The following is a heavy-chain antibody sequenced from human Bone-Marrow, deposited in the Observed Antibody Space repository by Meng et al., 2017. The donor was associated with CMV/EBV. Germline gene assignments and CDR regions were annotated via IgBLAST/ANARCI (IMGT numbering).Heavy chain of an antibody. CDR3: TSLTTVTKGGDY. V-gene: IGHV1-8*03. Sequence: ASVKVSCKASGYTFTSYDINWVRQATGQGLEWMGWMNPNSGNTGYAQKFQGRVTITRNTSISTAYMELSSLKTEDTAVYYCTSLTTVTKGGDYWGQGTLVTVSS. D-gene: IGHD4-17*01. CDR2: MNPNSGNT. J-gene: IGHJ4*02. CDR1: GYTFTSYD.